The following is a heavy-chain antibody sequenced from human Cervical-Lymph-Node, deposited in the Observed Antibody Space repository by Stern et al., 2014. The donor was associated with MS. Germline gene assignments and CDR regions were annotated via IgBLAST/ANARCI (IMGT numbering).Heavy chain of an antibody. CDR1: GYSFTKSW. CDR3: ARLKGSLTRGTYFDF. CDR2: IYLGDSDT. J-gene: IGHJ4*02. Sequence: EVQLEESGAEVEKPGDSLKISCKGSGYSFTKSWIGWVRQMPGKGLEWMGFIYLGDSDTRYSPSFQGQGTISADKSINTPYLQWSSLKASDTAIYYCARLKGSLTRGTYFDFWGQGTLVSVSS. D-gene: IGHD4-17*01. V-gene: IGHV5-51*03.